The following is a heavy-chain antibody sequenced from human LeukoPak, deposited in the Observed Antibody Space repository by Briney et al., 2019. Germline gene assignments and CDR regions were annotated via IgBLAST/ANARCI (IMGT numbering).Heavy chain of an antibody. CDR2: ISSSGSTI. D-gene: IGHD5-18*01. CDR1: GFTFSSYE. Sequence: GGSLRLSCAASGFTFSSYEMNWVRQAPGKGLEWVSYISSSGSTIYYADSVKGRFTISRDNAKSSLYLQMNSLRAEDTAVYYCARDDHGYSYGAFDYWGQGTLVTVSS. CDR3: ARDDHGYSYGAFDY. V-gene: IGHV3-48*03. J-gene: IGHJ4*02.